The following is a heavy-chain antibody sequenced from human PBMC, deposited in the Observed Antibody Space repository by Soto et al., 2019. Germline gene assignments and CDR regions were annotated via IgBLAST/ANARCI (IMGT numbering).Heavy chain of an antibody. CDR1: GFSFSSYT. D-gene: IGHD2-2*02. CDR3: AKGTAAIKSWFDP. J-gene: IGHJ5*02. CDR2: ISASGGAT. V-gene: IGHV3-23*01. Sequence: GGSLRLSCAVSGFSFSSYTMNWVRQSPGKGLEWVSSISASGGATYYADSVKGRFTISRDNSKNTLDLQMNSPRADDTAIYYCAKGTAAIKSWFDPWGQGTLVTVSS.